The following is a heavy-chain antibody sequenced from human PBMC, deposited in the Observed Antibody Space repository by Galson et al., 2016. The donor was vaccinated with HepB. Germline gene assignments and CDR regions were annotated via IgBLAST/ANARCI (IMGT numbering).Heavy chain of an antibody. Sequence: QSGAEVKKPGASVKVSCKASGYSFPTYGFSWVRQAPGQGLEWMGRISVYNGNRNYAQNLQGRVTMTTDTSTSTAYMELRSLTFDDTAVYYCARDSGSAWYPMTFDYWGQGTLVTVSS. CDR1: GYSFPTYG. J-gene: IGHJ4*02. CDR3: ARDSGSAWYPMTFDY. CDR2: ISVYNGNR. V-gene: IGHV1-18*01. D-gene: IGHD6-19*01.